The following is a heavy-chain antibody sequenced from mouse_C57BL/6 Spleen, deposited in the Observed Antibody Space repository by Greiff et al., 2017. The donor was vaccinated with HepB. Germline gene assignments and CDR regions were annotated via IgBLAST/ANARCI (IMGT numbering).Heavy chain of an antibody. CDR3: ARHWNYFDY. D-gene: IGHD4-1*01. J-gene: IGHJ2*01. CDR2: ISSGGSYT. CDR1: GFTFSSYG. Sequence: DVKLVESGGDLVKPGGSLKLSCAASGFTFSSYGMSWVRQTPDKRLEWVATISSGGSYTYYPDSVKVRFTISRDNAKNTLYLQMSSLKSEDTAMYYCARHWNYFDYWGQGTTLTVSS. V-gene: IGHV5-6*02.